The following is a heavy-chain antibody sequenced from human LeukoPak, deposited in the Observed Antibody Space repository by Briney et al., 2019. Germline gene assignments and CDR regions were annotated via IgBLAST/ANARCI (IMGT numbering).Heavy chain of an antibody. Sequence: SETLSLTCAVYGGSFSGYYWSWIRQPPGKGLEWIGEINHSGSTNYNPSLKSRVTISVDTSKNQFSLKLSSVTAADTAVYYCARRRPPGYWGQGTLVTVSS. V-gene: IGHV4-34*01. CDR2: INHSGST. CDR1: GGSFSGYY. J-gene: IGHJ4*02. CDR3: ARRRPPGY. D-gene: IGHD6-6*01.